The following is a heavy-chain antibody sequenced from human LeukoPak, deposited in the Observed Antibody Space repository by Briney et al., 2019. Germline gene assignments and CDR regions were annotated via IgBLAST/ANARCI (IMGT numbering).Heavy chain of an antibody. CDR1: GYIFGSYG. D-gene: IGHD3-16*02. J-gene: IGHJ3*02. V-gene: IGHV1-18*01. CDR2: ISGYDGVT. CDR3: ARDYRPDLSDHEI. Sequence: ASVKVSCKASGYIFGSYGMNWVRQAPGQGLEWVGWISGYDGVTNYAQALRGRVTMTTDTSTTTVYMHLRDLRSDDTAVYYCARDYRPDLSDHEIWGQGTMVTVSS.